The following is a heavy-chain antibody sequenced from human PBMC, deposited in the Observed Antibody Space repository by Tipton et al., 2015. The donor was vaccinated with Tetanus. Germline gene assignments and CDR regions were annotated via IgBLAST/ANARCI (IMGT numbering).Heavy chain of an antibody. Sequence: MQLVQSGAEVKKSGESLKISCQGSGYSFTNYWIGWVRQMPGKGLEWLGIIHPGDSDTRYSPFFQGQVTISVDKSISTVFLQWDSLKASDSAIYFCARLASLDPRDFFNVWGQGTAVLVSP. V-gene: IGHV5-51*01. CDR1: GYSFTNYW. CDR2: IHPGDSDT. D-gene: IGHD3-3*01. J-gene: IGHJ3*01. CDR3: ARLASLDPRDFFNV.